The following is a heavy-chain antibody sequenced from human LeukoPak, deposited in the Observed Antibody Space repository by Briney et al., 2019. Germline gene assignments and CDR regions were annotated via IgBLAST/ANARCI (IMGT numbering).Heavy chain of an antibody. D-gene: IGHD5-18*01. CDR3: AKDVQGYSYGYGY. J-gene: IGHJ4*02. V-gene: IGHV3-23*01. Sequence: GRSLRLSCAASGFTFSSYGMHWVRQAPGKGLEWVSAISGSGGSTYYADSVKGRFTISRDNSKNTLYLQMNSLRAEDTAVYYCAKDVQGYSYGYGYWGQGTLVTVSS. CDR2: ISGSGGST. CDR1: GFTFSSYG.